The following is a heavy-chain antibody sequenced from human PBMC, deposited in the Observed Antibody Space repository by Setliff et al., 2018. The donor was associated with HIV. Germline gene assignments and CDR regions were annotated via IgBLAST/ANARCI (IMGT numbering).Heavy chain of an antibody. CDR1: GSTFSTYD. Sequence: ASVKVSCKASGSTFSTYDINWVRQAPGQGPEWMGWISPNFGHTKYAQRFLDRVTMTIDTATSRAYMELRSLRSDDTAVYFCARLGSGWSDSYYYAMDIWGQGTTVTVSS. D-gene: IGHD6-19*01. J-gene: IGHJ6*02. CDR2: ISPNFGHT. CDR3: ARLGSGWSDSYYYAMDI. V-gene: IGHV1-18*01.